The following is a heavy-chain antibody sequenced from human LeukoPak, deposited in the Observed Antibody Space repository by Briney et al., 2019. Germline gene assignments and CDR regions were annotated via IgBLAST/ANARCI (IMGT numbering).Heavy chain of an antibody. D-gene: IGHD2-15*01. CDR3: ARSTYCSGGSCSHNWLDP. V-gene: IGHV4-39*07. CDR1: GGSISSSSYY. J-gene: IGHJ5*02. Sequence: SETLSLTCTVSGGSISSSSYYWGWIRQPPGKGLEWIGSIYYSGSTYYNPSLKSRVTISVDTTKNQFSLKLSSVTAADTAVYYCARSTYCSGGSCSHNWLDPWGQGTLVTVSS. CDR2: IYYSGST.